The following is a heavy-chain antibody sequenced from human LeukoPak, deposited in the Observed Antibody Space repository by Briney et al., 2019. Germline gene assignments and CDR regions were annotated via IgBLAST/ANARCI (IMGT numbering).Heavy chain of an antibody. J-gene: IGHJ4*02. CDR1: GGSFSGYY. CDR2: INHSGST. CDR3: ARRLAYSSSWYSRQTFDY. V-gene: IGHV4-34*01. Sequence: ETLSLTCSVYGGSFSGYYWSWIRQPPGKGLEWIGEINHSGSTNYNPSVKSRVTISVDTSKNQFSLKLSSVTAADTAVYYCARRLAYSSSWYSRQTFDYWGQGTLVTVSS. D-gene: IGHD6-13*01.